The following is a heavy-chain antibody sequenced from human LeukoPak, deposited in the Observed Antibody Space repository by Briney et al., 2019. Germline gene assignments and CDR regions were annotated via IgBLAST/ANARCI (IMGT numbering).Heavy chain of an antibody. CDR3: ARLSGARIAAAGLFDY. V-gene: IGHV4-59*08. J-gene: IGHJ4*02. CDR2: IYYSGST. D-gene: IGHD6-13*01. Sequence: SETLSLTCTVSGGSISSYYWSWIRQPPGKGLEWVGYIYYSGSTNYNPSLKTRVTISVDTSKNQFSLKLSSVTAADTAVYYCARLSGARIAAAGLFDYWGQGTLVTVSS. CDR1: GGSISSYY.